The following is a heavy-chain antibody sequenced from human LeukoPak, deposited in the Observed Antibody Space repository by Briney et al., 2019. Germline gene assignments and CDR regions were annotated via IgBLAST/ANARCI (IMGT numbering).Heavy chain of an antibody. CDR3: TRLPNYGDNWFDP. D-gene: IGHD3-16*01. Sequence: GGSLRLSCAASGFTFSGSAMHWVRQASGEGLEWVGRIRSKANSYATAYAASVKGRFTISRDDSKNTAYLQMYSLKTEDTAVYYCTRLPNYGDNWFDPWGQGTLVTVSS. J-gene: IGHJ5*02. V-gene: IGHV3-73*01. CDR1: GFTFSGSA. CDR2: IRSKANSYAT.